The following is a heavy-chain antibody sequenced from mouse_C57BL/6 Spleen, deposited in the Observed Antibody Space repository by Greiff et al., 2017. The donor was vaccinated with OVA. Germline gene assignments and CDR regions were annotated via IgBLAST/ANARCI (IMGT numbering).Heavy chain of an antibody. D-gene: IGHD2-5*01. Sequence: QVQLQQSGPGLVAPSQSLSITCTVSGFSLTSYGVHWVRQPPGKGLEWLVVIWSDGSTTYNSALKSRLSISKDNSKSQVFLKMNSLQTDDTAMYYCASYSNYDYYAMDYWGQGTSVTVSS. CDR1: GFSLTSYG. CDR2: IWSDGST. V-gene: IGHV2-6*03. CDR3: ASYSNYDYYAMDY. J-gene: IGHJ4*01.